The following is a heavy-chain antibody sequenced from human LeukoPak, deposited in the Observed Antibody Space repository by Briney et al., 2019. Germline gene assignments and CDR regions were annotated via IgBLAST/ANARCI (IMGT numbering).Heavy chain of an antibody. CDR1: GGTFSSYA. D-gene: IGHD3-22*01. Sequence: SVKVSCKASGGTFSSYAISWVRQAPGQRLEWMGGIIPIFGTANYAQKFQGRVTITTDESTSTAYMELSSLRSEDTAVYYCARGASYYYDSSGPFDYWGQGSLVTVSS. CDR3: ARGASYYYDSSGPFDY. J-gene: IGHJ4*02. V-gene: IGHV1-69*05. CDR2: IIPIFGTA.